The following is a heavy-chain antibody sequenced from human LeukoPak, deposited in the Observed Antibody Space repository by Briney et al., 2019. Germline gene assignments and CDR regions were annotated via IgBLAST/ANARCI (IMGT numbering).Heavy chain of an antibody. V-gene: IGHV1-18*04. D-gene: IGHD5-18*01. J-gene: IGHJ4*02. CDR1: GYTFTSYG. CDR3: ARMDTAMVTFDYFDY. CDR2: ISAYNGNT. Sequence: VASVTVSCTASGYTFTSYGISWARQAPGQGREWRGWISAYNGNTNYTKKPQGRVTMTADTSTSTAYMELRSLRSDDTAVYYCARMDTAMVTFDYFDYWGQGTLVTVSS.